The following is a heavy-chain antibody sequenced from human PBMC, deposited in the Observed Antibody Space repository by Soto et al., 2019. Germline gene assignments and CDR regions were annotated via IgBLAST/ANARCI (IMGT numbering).Heavy chain of an antibody. CDR1: GFTFDDYA. D-gene: IGHD5-12*01. Sequence: EVQLVESGGGLVQPGRSLRLSCAASGFTFDDYAVHWVRQAPGKGLEWVSGITWNSRSIAHADSVKGRFTISRDNAKNSLYLQMNSLRAEDTALYYCAKGVEGGYDPYYFDCWGQGTLVTVSS. CDR2: ITWNSRSI. J-gene: IGHJ4*02. CDR3: AKGVEGGYDPYYFDC. V-gene: IGHV3-9*01.